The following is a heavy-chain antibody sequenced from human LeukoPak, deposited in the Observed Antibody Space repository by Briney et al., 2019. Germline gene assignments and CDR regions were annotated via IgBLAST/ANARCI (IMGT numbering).Heavy chain of an antibody. CDR1: GGSISSSSYY. J-gene: IGHJ5*02. CDR2: IYYSGST. Sequence: PSETLSLTCTVSGGSISSSSYYWGWIRQPPGKGLEWIGRIYYSGSTYYNPSLKSRVTISVDTSKNQFSLKLSSVTAADTAVYYCARLVGLPYRIAVAGRRGRFDPWGQGTLVTVSS. CDR3: ARLVGLPYRIAVAGRRGRFDP. D-gene: IGHD6-19*01. V-gene: IGHV4-39*01.